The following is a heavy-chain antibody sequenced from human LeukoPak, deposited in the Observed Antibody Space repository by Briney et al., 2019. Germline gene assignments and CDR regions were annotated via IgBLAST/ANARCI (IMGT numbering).Heavy chain of an antibody. D-gene: IGHD6-6*01. Sequence: GASVKVSCKASGYTFTGYYMHWVRQAPGRGLEWMGWINPNSGGTNYAQKFQGRVTMTRDTSISTAYMELSRLRSDDTAVYYCARVRAYSSSQGPLDYWGQGTLVTVSS. CDR2: INPNSGGT. J-gene: IGHJ4*02. CDR3: ARVRAYSSSQGPLDY. CDR1: GYTFTGYY. V-gene: IGHV1-2*02.